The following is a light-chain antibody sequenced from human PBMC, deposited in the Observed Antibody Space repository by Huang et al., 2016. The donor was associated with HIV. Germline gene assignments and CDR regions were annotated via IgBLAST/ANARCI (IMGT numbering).Light chain of an antibody. CDR2: GSS. J-gene: IGKJ1*01. V-gene: IGKV3-20*01. CDR1: QNVTNDS. CDR3: QQYSTLPWT. Sequence: EIVLTQSPDTLSLAPGERGALSCRASQNVTNDSLAGYQQKSGQAPRLLIYGSSGRATGVPVRFGGSGSGAEFILTIDRLEPEDFASYYCQQYSTLPWTFGPGTKLEVK.